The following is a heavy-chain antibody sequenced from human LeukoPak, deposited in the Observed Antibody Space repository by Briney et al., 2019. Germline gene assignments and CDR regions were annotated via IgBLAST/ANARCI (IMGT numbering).Heavy chain of an antibody. Sequence: ASVKVSCKPSGYTFTNSVISWVRQAPGQGLEWMGWISAYNGDTNYAQNLQGRVTMTTDTPAGTAHMELRSLRSDDTAVYYCARGTVSGGSPFDYWGQGTLVTVSS. J-gene: IGHJ4*02. V-gene: IGHV1-18*01. CDR3: ARGTVSGGSPFDY. CDR1: GYTFTNSV. D-gene: IGHD6-19*01. CDR2: ISAYNGDT.